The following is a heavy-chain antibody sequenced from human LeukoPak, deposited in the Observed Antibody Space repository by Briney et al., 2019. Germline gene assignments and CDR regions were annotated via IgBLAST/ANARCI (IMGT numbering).Heavy chain of an antibody. Sequence: GRSLRLSCAASGFIFSNSGMHWVRQAPGKGLEWVAVIWYDSTNKYYADSVKGRFTVSRDNSKNTLYLQMSNLRAEDTAVYYCARDFQLLIDYWGQGTLVTVSS. D-gene: IGHD2-2*01. CDR2: IWYDSTNK. CDR3: ARDFQLLIDY. CDR1: GFIFSNSG. J-gene: IGHJ4*02. V-gene: IGHV3-33*01.